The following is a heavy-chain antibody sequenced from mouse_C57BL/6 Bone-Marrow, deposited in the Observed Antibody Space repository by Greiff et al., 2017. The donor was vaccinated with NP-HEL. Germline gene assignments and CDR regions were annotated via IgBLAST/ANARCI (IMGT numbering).Heavy chain of an antibody. V-gene: IGHV14-1*01. J-gene: IGHJ2*01. Sequence: EVQLQQSGAELVRPGASVTLSCTASGFNINDYYMYWVKQRPQQGLEWIGRIVPEDGDTEYAPKFQGKATMTADTSSNTAYLQLSSLTSEDTAVYYCTTSYEVDYYFDYWGQGTTLTVSS. CDR3: TTSYEVDYYFDY. D-gene: IGHD1-1*01. CDR2: IVPEDGDT. CDR1: GFNINDYY.